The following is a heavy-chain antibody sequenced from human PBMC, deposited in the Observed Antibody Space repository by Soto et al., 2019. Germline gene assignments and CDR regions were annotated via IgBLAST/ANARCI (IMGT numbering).Heavy chain of an antibody. J-gene: IGHJ5*02. CDR2: INHSGST. CDR3: ASQVREYSSSSSWFDP. Sequence: SETLSLTCAVYGGSFSGYYWSWIRQPPGKGLEWIGEINHSGSTNYNPSLKSRVTISVDTSKNQFSLKLSSVTAADTAVYYCASQVREYSSSSSWFDPWGQGTLVTVSS. D-gene: IGHD6-6*01. CDR1: GGSFSGYY. V-gene: IGHV4-34*01.